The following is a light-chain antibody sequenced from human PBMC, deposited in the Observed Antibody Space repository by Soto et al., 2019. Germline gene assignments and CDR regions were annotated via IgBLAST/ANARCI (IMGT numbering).Light chain of an antibody. CDR2: KAS. Sequence: DVQMTQSPSTLSASVGDRVTITCRASQSISSWLAWYQQKPGKAPKLLIYKASSLESEAPSRFSGSGSGTEFTLTISRLQPDDFATYYCQQYSDYPWTFGQGTRVEIK. J-gene: IGKJ1*01. CDR3: QQYSDYPWT. V-gene: IGKV1-5*03. CDR1: QSISSW.